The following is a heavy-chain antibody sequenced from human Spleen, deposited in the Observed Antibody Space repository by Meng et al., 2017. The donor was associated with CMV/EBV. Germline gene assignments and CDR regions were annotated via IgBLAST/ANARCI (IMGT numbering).Heavy chain of an antibody. D-gene: IGHD6-19*01. Sequence: AASGFTFSSYAMHWVRQAPGKGLEWVAVISYDGSNKYYADSVKGRFTISRDNSKNTLYLQMNSLRAEDTAVYYCARDQDQWLGPTLWGQGTLVTVSS. V-gene: IGHV3-30*04. CDR2: ISYDGSNK. CDR3: ARDQDQWLGPTL. J-gene: IGHJ4*02. CDR1: GFTFSSYA.